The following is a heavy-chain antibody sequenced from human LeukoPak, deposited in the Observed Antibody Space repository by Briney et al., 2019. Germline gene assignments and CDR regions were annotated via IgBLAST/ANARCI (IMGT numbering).Heavy chain of an antibody. CDR1: GFTFSSYA. CDR2: ISYDGSNK. V-gene: IGHV3-30-3*01. J-gene: IGHJ4*02. D-gene: IGHD4-17*01. Sequence: PGGSLRLSCAASGFTFSSYAMHWVRQAPGKGLEWVAVISYDGSNKYYADSVKGRFTISRDNSKNTLYLQMNSLRAEDTAVYYCARRTVTKYGYWGQGTLVTVSS. CDR3: ARRTVTKYGY.